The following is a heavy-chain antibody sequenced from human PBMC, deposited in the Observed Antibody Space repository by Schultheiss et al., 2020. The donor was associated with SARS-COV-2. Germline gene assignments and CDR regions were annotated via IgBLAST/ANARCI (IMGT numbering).Heavy chain of an antibody. V-gene: IGHV3-72*01. CDR3: ARDCLNWGTENYYYGMDV. J-gene: IGHJ6*02. CDR1: GFTFSNAW. D-gene: IGHD7-27*01. CDR2: IRSKANSYAT. Sequence: GGSLRLSCAASGFTFSNAWMNWVRQAPGKGLEWVGRIRSKANSYATAYAASVKGRFTISRDNAKNSLYLQMNSLRAEDTAVYYCARDCLNWGTENYYYGMDVWGQGTTVTVSS.